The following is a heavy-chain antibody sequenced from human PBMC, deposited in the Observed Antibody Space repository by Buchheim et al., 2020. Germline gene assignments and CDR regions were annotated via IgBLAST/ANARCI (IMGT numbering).Heavy chain of an antibody. J-gene: IGHJ6*02. CDR3: ARDWVEYYYGSGSYSHLQTYYYYYGMDV. CDR1: GFTFSSYA. CDR2: ISYDGSNK. D-gene: IGHD3-10*01. V-gene: IGHV3-30*04. Sequence: QVQLVESGGGVVQPGRSLRLSCAASGFTFSSYAMHWVRQAPGKGLEWVAVISYDGSNKYYADSVKGRFTISRDNAKNTLYLQMNSLRAEDTAVYYCARDWVEYYYGSGSYSHLQTYYYYYGMDVWGQGTT.